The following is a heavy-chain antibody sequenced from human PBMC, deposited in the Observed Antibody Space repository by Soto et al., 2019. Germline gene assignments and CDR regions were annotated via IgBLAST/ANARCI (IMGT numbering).Heavy chain of an antibody. D-gene: IGHD6-25*01. CDR3: ARVPEPPRLHHYYMDV. J-gene: IGHJ6*03. CDR1: GFTVSTNY. Sequence: GGSLRLSCAASGFTVSTNYMTWVRQAPGKGLEWVSIIFSGGTTYYADSVKGRVTISRHNSEDMLYLQMNSLRVEDTAVYYCARVPEPPRLHHYYMDVWGKGTTVTVSS. CDR2: IFSGGTT. V-gene: IGHV3-53*04.